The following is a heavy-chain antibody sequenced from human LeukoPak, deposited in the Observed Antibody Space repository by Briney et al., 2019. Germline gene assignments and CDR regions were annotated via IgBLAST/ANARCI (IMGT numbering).Heavy chain of an antibody. D-gene: IGHD6-19*01. CDR3: ARERGNSGWTFDY. CDR1: GFTFTSHW. J-gene: IGHJ4*02. V-gene: IGHV3-7*01. Sequence: GGSLRLSCAASGFTFTSHWMSWVRQAPGKGLEWVANIKQDVSEKYYVDSVKGRFTISRDNSKNMLYFQMGSLRAEDMAVYYCARERGNSGWTFDYWGQGTLVTVSS. CDR2: IKQDVSEK.